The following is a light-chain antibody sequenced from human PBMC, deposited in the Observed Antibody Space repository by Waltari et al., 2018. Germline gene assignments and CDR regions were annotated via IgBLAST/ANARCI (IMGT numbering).Light chain of an antibody. V-gene: IGLV1-40*01. J-gene: IGLJ3*02. CDR2: DDS. Sequence: QSVLTQPPSVSGAPGQRVTISCTGSTPNVGATYGLSLYQQLPGEAPKLLIHDDSSRPSGVPDRFSGSKSGTSAYLAITGLQAEDEADYYCQSYDGSLTGWVFGGGTNLAVL. CDR1: TPNVGATYG. CDR3: QSYDGSLTGWV.